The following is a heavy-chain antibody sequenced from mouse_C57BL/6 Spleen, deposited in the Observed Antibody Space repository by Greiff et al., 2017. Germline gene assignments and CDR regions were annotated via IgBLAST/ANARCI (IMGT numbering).Heavy chain of an antibody. CDR3: ERGAYDYGGDMDD. CDR1: GFTFSDYY. CDR2: INYYCSSA. Sequence: EVKLVESEGGLVQPGSSMKLSCTASGFTFSDYYMAWVRQVPAKGLEWVANINYYCSSACYLHSLKSRFIISRDNAKNILYLQRSSLKSEDTATYYRERGAYDYGGDMDDWGKGTSVTVSS. D-gene: IGHD2-4*01. V-gene: IGHV5-16*01. J-gene: IGHJ4*01.